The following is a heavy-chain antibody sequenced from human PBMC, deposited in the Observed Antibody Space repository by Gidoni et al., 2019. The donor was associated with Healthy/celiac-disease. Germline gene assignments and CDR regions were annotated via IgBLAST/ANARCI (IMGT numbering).Heavy chain of an antibody. D-gene: IGHD2-21*02. CDR2: ISYDGSNK. V-gene: IGHV3-30-3*01. CDR3: AREVVVTAIYDY. CDR1: GFTFSSYA. J-gene: IGHJ4*02. Sequence: QVQLVESGGGVVQPGRSLRLPCAASGFTFSSYAMHWVRQAPGKGLEWVAVISYDGSNKYYADSVKGRFTISRDNSKNTLYLQMNSLRAEDTAVYYCAREVVVTAIYDYWGQGTLVTVSS.